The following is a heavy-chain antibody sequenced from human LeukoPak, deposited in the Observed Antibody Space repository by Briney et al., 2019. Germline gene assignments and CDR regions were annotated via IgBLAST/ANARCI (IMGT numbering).Heavy chain of an antibody. CDR3: ARNGGDYVFDY. J-gene: IGHJ4*02. Sequence: SETLSLTCTVSIHSICSFYCMCIRQSPGKGLEWIGYMSYSGTFNHNPSLKSRATISVDTSKNQFSLKLNSVTAADTAVYYCARNGGDYVFDYWGQGILVTVSS. CDR1: IHSICSFY. D-gene: IGHD4-17*01. CDR2: MSYSGTF. V-gene: IGHV4-59*01.